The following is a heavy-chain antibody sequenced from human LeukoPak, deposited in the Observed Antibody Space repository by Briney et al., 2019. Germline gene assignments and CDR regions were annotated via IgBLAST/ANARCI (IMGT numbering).Heavy chain of an antibody. CDR3: AKGGRFCAFDI. J-gene: IGHJ3*02. Sequence: GRSLRLSCAASGFTFDDYAMRWVRQPPGKGLEWVSGMSWNRGSICYADSVKGRFTISRANAKNSLYLQMNSLTAEDTAVYYCAKGGRFCAFDIWGQGTMVTVSS. D-gene: IGHD3-10*01. CDR2: MSWNRGSI. V-gene: IGHV3-9*01. CDR1: GFTFDDYA.